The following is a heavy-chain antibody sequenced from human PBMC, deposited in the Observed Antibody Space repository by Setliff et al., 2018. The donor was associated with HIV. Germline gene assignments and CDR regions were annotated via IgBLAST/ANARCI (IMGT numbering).Heavy chain of an antibody. CDR3: ARSDVGWFDP. Sequence: PSQTLSLTCAISGDSVSKNSAAWNWIRQSPSRGLEWLGRTYYRSKWFNEYAVSVKSRIIIYPDTSKNHFSLQLKSVNSGDTAVYYCARSDVGWFDPWGQGTLVTV. V-gene: IGHV6-1*01. CDR2: TYYRSKWFN. J-gene: IGHJ5*02. CDR1: GDSVSKNSAA.